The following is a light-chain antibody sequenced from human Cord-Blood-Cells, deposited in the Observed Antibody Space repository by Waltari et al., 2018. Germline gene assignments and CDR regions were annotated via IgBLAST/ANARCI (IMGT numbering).Light chain of an antibody. Sequence: QSALTQPASVSGSPGQSITIPCTGTRSDVGSYNLVSWYQQHPGKAPKLMIYEVSKRPSGVSNRFSGSKSGNTASLTISGLQAEDEADYYCCSYAGVVFGGGTKLTVL. V-gene: IGLV2-23*02. J-gene: IGLJ2*01. CDR2: EVS. CDR1: RSDVGSYNL. CDR3: CSYAGVV.